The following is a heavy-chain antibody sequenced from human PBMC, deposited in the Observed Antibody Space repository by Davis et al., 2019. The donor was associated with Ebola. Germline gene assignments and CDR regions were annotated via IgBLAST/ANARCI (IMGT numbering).Heavy chain of an antibody. CDR2: ISSSSSYI. D-gene: IGHD2-2*02. J-gene: IGHJ4*02. CDR3: IGGPAAIRYDFDY. Sequence: GGSLRLSCAASGFTFSSYSMNWVRQAPGKGLEWVSSISSSSSYIYYADSVKGRFTISRDNAKNSLYVQMNSLRAEDTAVYYCIGGPAAIRYDFDYWGQGTLVTVSS. CDR1: GFTFSSYS. V-gene: IGHV3-21*01.